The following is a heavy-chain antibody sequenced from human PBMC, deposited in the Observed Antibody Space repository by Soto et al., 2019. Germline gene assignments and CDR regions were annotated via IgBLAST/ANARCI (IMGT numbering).Heavy chain of an antibody. Sequence: SETLSLTCTVSGGSVSSGSYYWSWIRQPPGKGLEWIGYIYYSGSTNYNPSLKSRVTISVDTSKNQFSLRLSSVTAADTAVYYCARVKRKGCSSTSCTYYYYYGMDVWGQGTTVTVSS. D-gene: IGHD2-2*01. CDR1: GGSVSSGSYY. CDR3: ARVKRKGCSSTSCTYYYYYGMDV. J-gene: IGHJ6*02. V-gene: IGHV4-61*01. CDR2: IYYSGST.